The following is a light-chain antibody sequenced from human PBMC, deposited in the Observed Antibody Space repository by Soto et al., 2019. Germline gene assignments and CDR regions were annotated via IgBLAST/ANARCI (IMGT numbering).Light chain of an antibody. J-gene: IGLJ1*01. CDR3: SSYTSSSTLLV. Sequence: QSALTQPASVSGSPGQSITISCTGTSSDVGGYNYVSWYQQHPGKAPKLMIYDVSNRPSGVSNRFSGSKSGNTASLTISELQAEDEADYYCSSYTSSSTLLVFGTGTKVTVL. CDR2: DVS. CDR1: SSDVGGYNY. V-gene: IGLV2-14*01.